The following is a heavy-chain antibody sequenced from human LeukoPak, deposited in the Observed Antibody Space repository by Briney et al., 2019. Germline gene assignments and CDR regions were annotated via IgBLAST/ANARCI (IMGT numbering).Heavy chain of an antibody. CDR1: GGSISSGGYY. V-gene: IGHV4-31*03. CDR2: IYYSGST. CDR3: ARGRIAAAGTENVDY. D-gene: IGHD6-13*01. J-gene: IGHJ4*02. Sequence: PSQTLSLTCTVSGGSISSGGYYWSWIRQHPGKGLEWIGYIYYSGSTYYNSSLKSRVTISVDTSKNQFSLKLSSVTAADTAVYYCARGRIAAAGTENVDYWGQGTLVTVSS.